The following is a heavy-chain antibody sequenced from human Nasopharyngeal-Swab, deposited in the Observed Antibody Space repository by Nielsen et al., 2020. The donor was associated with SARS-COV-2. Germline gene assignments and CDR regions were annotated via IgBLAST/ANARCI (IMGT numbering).Heavy chain of an antibody. CDR3: AKFIAVAWYYYYGMDV. CDR2: IWYDGSNK. CDR1: GFTFSSYG. Sequence: GGSLRLSCAASGFTFSSYGMHWVHQAPGKGLEWVAVIWYDGSNKYYADSVKGRFTISRDNSKNTLYLQMNSLRAEDTAVYYCAKFIAVAWYYYYGMDVWGQGTTVTVSS. D-gene: IGHD6-19*01. J-gene: IGHJ6*02. V-gene: IGHV3-33*06.